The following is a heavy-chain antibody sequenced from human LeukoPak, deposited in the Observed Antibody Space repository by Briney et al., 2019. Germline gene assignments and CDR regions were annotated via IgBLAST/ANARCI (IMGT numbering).Heavy chain of an antibody. CDR2: IYYSGTT. CDR1: GGSINSGGY. D-gene: IGHD4-23*01. V-gene: IGHV4-31*03. Sequence: PSETPSLTCTVSGGSINSGGYWGWLRQHPGKGLEWIGYIYYSGTTYYSPSLRSRVTMSVDTSKNQFSLKLSSVTAADRAVYCARAQYGGNSGFDYWGQGALVTVSS. J-gene: IGHJ4*02. CDR3: ARAQYGGNSGFDY.